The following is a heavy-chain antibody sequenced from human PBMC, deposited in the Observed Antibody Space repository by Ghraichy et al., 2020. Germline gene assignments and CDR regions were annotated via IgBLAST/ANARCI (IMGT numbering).Heavy chain of an antibody. V-gene: IGHV3-48*02. J-gene: IGHJ4*02. CDR3: ARDRDDIWGNYRYSFNY. CDR2: ISGSSGSI. CDR1: GFSFSTYS. Sequence: GGSLRLSCAASGFSFSTYSMNWVRQVPGKGLEWLSYISGSSGSIYYADSVRGRFTVSRDNVKNSLFLQMNSLRDEDTAVYYCARDRDDIWGNYRYSFNYWGQGALVTVSS. D-gene: IGHD3-16*02.